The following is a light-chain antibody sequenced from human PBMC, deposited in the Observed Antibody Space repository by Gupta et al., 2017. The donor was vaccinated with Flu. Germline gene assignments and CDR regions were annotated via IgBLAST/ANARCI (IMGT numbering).Light chain of an antibody. CDR1: QGLRHSNGYNY. V-gene: IGKV2-28*01. J-gene: IGKJ3*01. CDR2: MGS. CDR3: MQYLPTFT. Sequence: IGMIQSPLSLPFTPGEAASSSCRSSQGLRHSNGYNYLDWYLQKPGQSQQLIIYMGSKRACGVPDRFSGSGAGKDFTLKSSGVEDEDVGIYYCMQYLPTFTFGHGTKVEIK.